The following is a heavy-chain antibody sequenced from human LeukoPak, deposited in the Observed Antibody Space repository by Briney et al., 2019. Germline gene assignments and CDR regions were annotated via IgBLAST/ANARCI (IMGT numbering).Heavy chain of an antibody. CDR3: AREIFRESGY. CDR1: GGSFSGYY. J-gene: IGHJ4*02. D-gene: IGHD3-3*01. CDR2: INHSGST. V-gene: IGHV4-34*01. Sequence: SETLSLTCAVYGGSFSGYYWSWIRQPPGKGLEWIGEINHSGSTNYNPSLKSRVTISVDTSKNQFSLKLSSVTAADTAVYYCAREIFRESGYWGQGTLVTVSS.